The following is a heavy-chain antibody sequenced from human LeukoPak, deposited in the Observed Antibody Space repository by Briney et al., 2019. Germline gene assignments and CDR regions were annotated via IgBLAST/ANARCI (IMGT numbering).Heavy chain of an antibody. Sequence: GASVKVSCKASGYTFTNYGLSWVRQAPGQGLEWMGWISPGNGNINYPQKLQGRVTLTTDTSTNTAYMELRSLKSDDTAVYYCARGSSGTFWDYFEYWGQGTLVTVSS. CDR3: ARGSSGTFWDYFEY. CDR2: ISPGNGNI. CDR1: GYTFTNYG. V-gene: IGHV1-18*01. D-gene: IGHD6-19*01. J-gene: IGHJ4*02.